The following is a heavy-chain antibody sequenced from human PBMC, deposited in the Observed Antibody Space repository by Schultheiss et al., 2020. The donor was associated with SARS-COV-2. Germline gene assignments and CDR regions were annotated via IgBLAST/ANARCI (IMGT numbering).Heavy chain of an antibody. V-gene: IGHV1-18*04. Sequence: ASVKVSCKASGYTFTSYGISWVRQAPGQGLEWMGWISAYNGNTNYAQKLQGRVTITADKSTSTAYMELSSLRSEDTAVYYCARAGIRFGELRVYYFDYWGQGTLVTVSS. CDR2: ISAYNGNT. D-gene: IGHD3-10*01. CDR1: GYTFTSYG. J-gene: IGHJ4*02. CDR3: ARAGIRFGELRVYYFDY.